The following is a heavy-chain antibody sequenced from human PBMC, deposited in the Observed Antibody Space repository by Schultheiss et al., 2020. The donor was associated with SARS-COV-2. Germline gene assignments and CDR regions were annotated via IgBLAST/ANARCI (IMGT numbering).Heavy chain of an antibody. J-gene: IGHJ4*02. Sequence: GESLKISCAASGFTFSSYGMHWVRQAPGKGLEWVAVISYDGSNKYYADSVKGRFTISRDNSKNTLYLQMNSLRAEDTAVYYCARVGWDLVVPAGWFDYWGQGTLVTVSS. CDR1: GFTFSSYG. V-gene: IGHV3-30*03. CDR2: ISYDGSNK. CDR3: ARVGWDLVVPAGWFDY. D-gene: IGHD2-2*01.